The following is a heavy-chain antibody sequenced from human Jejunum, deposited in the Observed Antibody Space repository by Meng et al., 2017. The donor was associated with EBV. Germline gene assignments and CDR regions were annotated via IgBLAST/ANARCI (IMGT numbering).Heavy chain of an antibody. CDR2: IHPSGIT. J-gene: IGHJ4*02. V-gene: IGHV4-34*01. CDR1: GGCVSSYY. Sequence: QVQIHGWGAGMPQPSKTLSCTGAGCGGCVSSYYWSWIRRPPGKGLEWIGEIHPSGITNYSPSLRSRVTISVETSKNEFSLKLSSVTAADTAVYYCSRGSDRAKAGIAWGQGTLVTVSS. CDR3: SRGSDRAKAGIA. D-gene: IGHD6-19*01.